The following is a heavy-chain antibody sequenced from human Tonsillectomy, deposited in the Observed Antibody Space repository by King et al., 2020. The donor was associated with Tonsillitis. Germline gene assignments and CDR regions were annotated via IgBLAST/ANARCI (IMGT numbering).Heavy chain of an antibody. D-gene: IGHD5-18*01. J-gene: IGHJ6*03. V-gene: IGHV3-33*08. Sequence: VQLVESGGGVVQPGKSLRLSCAASGFTFSSFAMNWVRQAPGKGLEWVADIWDDGSDKYYADSVKGRFTISRDNSKNTLYLQMNSLRAEDTAVYYCARDKTWVQLWPSCYIDVWGKGTTVTVSS. CDR2: IWDDGSDK. CDR1: GFTFSSFA. CDR3: ARDKTWVQLWPSCYIDV.